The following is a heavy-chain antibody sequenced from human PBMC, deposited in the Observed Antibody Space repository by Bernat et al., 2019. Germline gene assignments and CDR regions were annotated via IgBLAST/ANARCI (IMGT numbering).Heavy chain of an antibody. CDR1: GFTFSSYG. V-gene: IGHV3-33*01. CDR3: ARDSLDSSSWWRNYGMDV. D-gene: IGHD6-13*01. Sequence: QVQLVESGGGVVQPGRSLRLSCAASGFTFSSYGMHWVRQAPGKGLEWVAVIWYDGSNKYYADSVKGRFTISRDNSKNTLYLQMNSLRAEDTAVYYCARDSLDSSSWWRNYGMDVWGQGTTVTVSS. CDR2: IWYDGSNK. J-gene: IGHJ6*02.